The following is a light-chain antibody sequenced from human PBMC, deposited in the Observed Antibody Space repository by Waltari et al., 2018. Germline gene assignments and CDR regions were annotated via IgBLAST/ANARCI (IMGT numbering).Light chain of an antibody. CDR2: GTS. V-gene: IGLV1-40*01. CDR1: GPNPGPGYA. CDR3: QSYDTSLSVV. Sequence: QSVLPQPPWVSGAPGQRVSISCTGSGPNPGPGYAVTWYQQHPGKAPKLLIYGTSTRPPGVPDRFFGSQSGTSASLAITALQAEDEAEYYCQSYDTSLSVVFGGGTKLTVL. J-gene: IGLJ2*01.